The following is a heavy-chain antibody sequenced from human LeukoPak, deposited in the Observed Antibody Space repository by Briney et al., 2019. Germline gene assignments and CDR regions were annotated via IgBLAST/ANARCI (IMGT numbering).Heavy chain of an antibody. CDR1: GFIFSDYY. D-gene: IGHD3-16*01. CDR3: AREGRVRGYDAFDI. V-gene: IGHV3-11*04. Sequence: GGSLRLSCAASGFIFSDYYMSWIRQAPGKGLEYVSYISSSGTTMYYADSVKGRFTISRGNAKNSLYLQMNSLRAEDTAVYYCAREGRVRGYDAFDIWGQGTMVTVSS. J-gene: IGHJ3*02. CDR2: ISSSGTTM.